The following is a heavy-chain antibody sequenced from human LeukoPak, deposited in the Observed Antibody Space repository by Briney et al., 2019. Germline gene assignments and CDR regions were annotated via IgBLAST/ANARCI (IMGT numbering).Heavy chain of an antibody. CDR2: MNPNSGNT. J-gene: IGHJ4*02. D-gene: IGHD6-19*01. CDR1: GYTFTSYD. V-gene: IGHV1-8*01. Sequence: ASVKVSCKASGYTFTSYDINWVRQATGQGLEWMGWMNPNSGNTGYAQKFQGRVTMTRNTSISTAYMELSSLRSEDTAVYYCARGRRGSSGWYGFCFDYWGQGTLVTVSS. CDR3: ARGRRGSSGWYGFCFDY.